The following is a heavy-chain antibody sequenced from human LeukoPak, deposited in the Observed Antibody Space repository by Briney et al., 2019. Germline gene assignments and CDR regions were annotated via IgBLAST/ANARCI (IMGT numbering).Heavy chain of an antibody. Sequence: PGGSLRLSCAASGFTFSSYWMSWVRQAPGKGPEWVANIKQDGGEKYYVDSVKGRFTISRDNAKNSLYPQMNSLRAEDTAVYYCARDAFSRISVFGVVSDAFDIWGQGTMVTVSS. CDR2: IKQDGGEK. CDR1: GFTFSSYW. CDR3: ARDAFSRISVFGVVSDAFDI. D-gene: IGHD3-3*01. J-gene: IGHJ3*02. V-gene: IGHV3-7*01.